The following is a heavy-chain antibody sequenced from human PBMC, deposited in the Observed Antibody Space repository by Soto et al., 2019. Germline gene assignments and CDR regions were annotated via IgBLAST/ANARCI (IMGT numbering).Heavy chain of an antibody. Sequence: QVQLVQSGAEVKKSGASVKVSCKASGYTFTSYGISWVRQAPGQGLEWMGWISVYDGTTKYAQNPQGRVTVTTDISATTAYMELRSLRSDDTAVYYCARDGKFLVGAADYWGQGTLVTVSS. CDR1: GYTFTSYG. CDR3: ARDGKFLVGAADY. D-gene: IGHD1-26*01. CDR2: ISVYDGTT. V-gene: IGHV1-18*01. J-gene: IGHJ4*02.